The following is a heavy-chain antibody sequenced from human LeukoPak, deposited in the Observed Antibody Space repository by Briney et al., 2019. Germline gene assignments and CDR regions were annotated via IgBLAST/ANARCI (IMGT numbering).Heavy chain of an antibody. Sequence: SETLSLTCNVSGGSISGYYWSWIRQPAGKGLQWIGRIYSSGSTNYNPSLKSRVTMSVDTSKNQFSLRLSSVTAADTAVYYCARGYCGSTSCYFDSWGLGTLVTVSS. CDR1: GGSISGYY. CDR3: ARGYCGSTSCYFDS. CDR2: IYSSGST. J-gene: IGHJ4*02. D-gene: IGHD2-2*01. V-gene: IGHV4-4*07.